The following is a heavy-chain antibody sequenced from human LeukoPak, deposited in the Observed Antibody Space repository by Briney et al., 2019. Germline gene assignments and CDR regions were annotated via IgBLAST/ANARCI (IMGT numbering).Heavy chain of an antibody. V-gene: IGHV1-24*01. Sequence: ASVKVSCKVSGYTLTELSMHWVRQAPGKGLEWMGGFDPEDGETIYAQKFQGRVTMTEDTSTDTAYMELSSLRSEDTAVYYCATAPLFGQQLVRAFDIWGQGTMVTVSS. CDR3: ATAPLFGQQLVRAFDI. J-gene: IGHJ3*02. CDR2: FDPEDGET. CDR1: GYTLTELS. D-gene: IGHD6-13*01.